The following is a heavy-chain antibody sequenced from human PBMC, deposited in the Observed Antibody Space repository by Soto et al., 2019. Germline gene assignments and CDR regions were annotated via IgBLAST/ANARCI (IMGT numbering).Heavy chain of an antibody. D-gene: IGHD3-10*01. Sequence: QVQLQESGPGLVKPSQTLSLTCTVSGGSISSGGYYWSWIRQPPGKGLEWIGYIYYSGSTYYNPSLKSRVTISMDTSKTHFSLNMSSVTAADTAVYYGARDRGGGVAMIRGNWFDPWGQGTPVTVSS. CDR2: IYYSGST. V-gene: IGHV4-31*03. CDR1: GGSISSGGYY. CDR3: ARDRGGGVAMIRGNWFDP. J-gene: IGHJ5*02.